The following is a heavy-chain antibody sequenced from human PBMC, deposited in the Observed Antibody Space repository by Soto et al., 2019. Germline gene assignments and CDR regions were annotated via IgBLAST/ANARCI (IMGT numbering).Heavy chain of an antibody. CDR1: GFTFSSYA. CDR3: ARGHVYGDYVCDY. CDR2: ISYDGSNK. D-gene: IGHD4-17*01. Sequence: GGSLRLSCAASGFTFSSYAMRWVRQAPGKGLEWVAVISYDGSNKYYADSVKGRFTISRDNSKNTLYLQMNSLRAEDTAVYYCARGHVYGDYVCDYWGQGTLVTVSS. V-gene: IGHV3-30-3*01. J-gene: IGHJ4*02.